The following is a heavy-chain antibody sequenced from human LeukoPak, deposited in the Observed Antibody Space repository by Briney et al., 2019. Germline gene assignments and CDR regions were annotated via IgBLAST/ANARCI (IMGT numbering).Heavy chain of an antibody. Sequence: GESLKISCKGSGYSFTSYWIGWVRQMPGKGLEWMGIIYPGDSDTRYSPSFQGQVTISADKPISTAYLQWSSLKASDTAMYYCARHCYYGSGSYPGEGDYWGQGTLVTVSS. J-gene: IGHJ4*02. V-gene: IGHV5-51*01. CDR2: IYPGDSDT. D-gene: IGHD3-10*01. CDR1: GYSFTSYW. CDR3: ARHCYYGSGSYPGEGDY.